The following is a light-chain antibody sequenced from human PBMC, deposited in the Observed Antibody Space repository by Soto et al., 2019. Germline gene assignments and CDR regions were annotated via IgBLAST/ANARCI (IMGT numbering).Light chain of an antibody. Sequence: IVLTQSPGTLSLSAGERGSISCRASQSVRSNYFAWYQQKPCQAPRLLIYGASTRATGIPARFSASGSGTEFTLTISSLQPDNLATYYCPQYQSYSFGQGTKVDIK. CDR1: QSVRSNY. V-gene: IGKV3-20*01. CDR2: GAS. CDR3: PQYQSYS. J-gene: IGKJ1*01.